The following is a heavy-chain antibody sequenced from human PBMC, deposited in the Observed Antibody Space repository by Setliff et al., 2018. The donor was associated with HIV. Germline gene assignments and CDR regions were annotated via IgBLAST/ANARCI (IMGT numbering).Heavy chain of an antibody. V-gene: IGHV4-4*02. CDR2: IYHSGST. CDR3: ARVNQWLGYYYYYYYMDV. D-gene: IGHD3-22*01. Sequence: SWVRQSPGKGLEWIGEIYHSGSTNYNPSLKSRATISVDKSKNQFSLNLRSVTAADTAVYYCARVNQWLGYYYYYYYMDVWGKGTTVTVSS. J-gene: IGHJ6*03.